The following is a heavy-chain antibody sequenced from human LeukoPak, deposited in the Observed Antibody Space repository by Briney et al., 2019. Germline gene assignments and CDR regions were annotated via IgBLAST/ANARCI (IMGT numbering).Heavy chain of an antibody. D-gene: IGHD2-21*02. V-gene: IGHV3-30-3*01. Sequence: GGSLRLSCAASGFTFSSYAMHWVRQAPGKGLEWVAVISYDGSNKYYADSVKGRFTISRDNSKNTLYLQMNNLRVEDTAVYYCARVMTAITNWFDPWGQGTLVTVSS. CDR1: GFTFSSYA. J-gene: IGHJ5*02. CDR3: ARVMTAITNWFDP. CDR2: ISYDGSNK.